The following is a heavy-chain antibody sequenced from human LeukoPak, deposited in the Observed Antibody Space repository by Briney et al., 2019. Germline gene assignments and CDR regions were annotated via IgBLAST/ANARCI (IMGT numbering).Heavy chain of an antibody. D-gene: IGHD2-8*01. CDR2: ISGSGGST. V-gene: IGHV3-23*01. Sequence: GGSLRLSCAASGFTFSSYGMSWVRQAPGKGLGWVSAISGSGGSTYYADSGKGRFTISRDNSKNTLYLQMNSLRAEDTAVYYCTRGFVLMDYWGQGTLVTVSS. J-gene: IGHJ4*02. CDR1: GFTFSSYG. CDR3: TRGFVLMDY.